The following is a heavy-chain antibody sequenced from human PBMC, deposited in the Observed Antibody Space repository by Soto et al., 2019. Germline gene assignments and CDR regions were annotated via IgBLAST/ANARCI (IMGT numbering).Heavy chain of an antibody. D-gene: IGHD2-2*01. CDR2: IYYSGST. J-gene: IGHJ6*02. CDR3: ARSRGTIVVPAASNYYYYGMDV. Sequence: SETLSLTCTVSGGSIGSSSYYWGWIRQPPGKGLEWIGSIYYSGSTYYSPSLKSRVTISVDTSKNQFSLKLSSVTAADTAVYYCARSRGTIVVPAASNYYYYGMDVWGQGTTVTVSS. CDR1: GGSIGSSSYY. V-gene: IGHV4-39*01.